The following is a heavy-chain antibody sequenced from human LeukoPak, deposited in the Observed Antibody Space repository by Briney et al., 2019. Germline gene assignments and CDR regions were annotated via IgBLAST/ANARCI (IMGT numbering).Heavy chain of an antibody. CDR2: IYSGGST. V-gene: IGHV3-66*01. Sequence: PGGSLRLSCAASGFTVSSNYMSWVRQAPGKGLEWVSVIYSGGSTYYADSVKGRFTISRDSSKNTLFLRMNSLRAEDTAVYFCARGGSVGSYYYFDYWGQGTLVTVSS. CDR3: ARGGSVGSYYYFDY. D-gene: IGHD1-26*01. CDR1: GFTVSSNY. J-gene: IGHJ4*02.